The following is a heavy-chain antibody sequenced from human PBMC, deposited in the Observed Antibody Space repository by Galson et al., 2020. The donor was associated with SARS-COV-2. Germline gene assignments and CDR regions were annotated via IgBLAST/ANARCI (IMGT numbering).Heavy chain of an antibody. CDR2: ISGSGGST. CDR3: AKDSPSITMIVPHAFDI. J-gene: IGHJ3*02. CDR1: GFTFSSYA. D-gene: IGHD3-22*01. V-gene: IGHV3-23*01. Sequence: QAGGSLRLSCAASGFTFSSYAMSWVRQAPGKGLEWVSAISGSGGSTYYADSVKGRFTISRDNSKNTLYLQMNSLRAEDTAVYYCAKDSPSITMIVPHAFDIWGQGTMVTVSS.